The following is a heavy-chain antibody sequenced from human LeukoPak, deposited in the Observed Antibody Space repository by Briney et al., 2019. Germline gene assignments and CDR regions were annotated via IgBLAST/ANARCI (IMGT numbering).Heavy chain of an antibody. Sequence: EGSLRLSCAASGFTFSSYGMHWVRQAPGKGLEWVAVIWYDGSNKYYADSVKGRFTISRDNSKNTLYLQMNSLRAEDTAVYYCAREYRIAAAADYWGQGTLVTVSS. CDR3: AREYRIAAAADY. J-gene: IGHJ4*02. V-gene: IGHV3-33*01. CDR2: IWYDGSNK. CDR1: GFTFSSYG. D-gene: IGHD6-13*01.